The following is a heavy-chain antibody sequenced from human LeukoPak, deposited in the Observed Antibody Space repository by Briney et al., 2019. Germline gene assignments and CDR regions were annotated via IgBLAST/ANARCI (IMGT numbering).Heavy chain of an antibody. CDR3: ARVTLYYDSSGYYWDYFDY. V-gene: IGHV3-74*01. D-gene: IGHD3-22*01. CDR1: GFTFSSYW. CDR2: INSDGSST. Sequence: GGSLRLSYAASGFTFSSYWMHWVRQAPGKGLVWVSRINSDGSSTSYADSVKGRFTISRDNAKNTLYLQMDSLRAEDTAVYYCARVTLYYDSSGYYWDYFDYWGQGTLVTVSS. J-gene: IGHJ4*02.